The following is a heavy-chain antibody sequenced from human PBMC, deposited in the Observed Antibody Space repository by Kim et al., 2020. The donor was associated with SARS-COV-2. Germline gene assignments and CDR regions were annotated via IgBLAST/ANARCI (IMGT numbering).Heavy chain of an antibody. CDR3: AKDTHTTSWFLLFGS. Sequence: GGSLRLSCTASGFTFDDYAMHWVRQVPGKSLEWLTVISGDGGRTFYADPVKGRFTISRDNSKNSLYLQMNSLRSEDSALYYCAKDTHTTSWFLLFGSWGQGTLVTVSS. CDR2: ISGDGGRT. D-gene: IGHD3-10*01. V-gene: IGHV3-43*02. J-gene: IGHJ4*02. CDR1: GFTFDDYA.